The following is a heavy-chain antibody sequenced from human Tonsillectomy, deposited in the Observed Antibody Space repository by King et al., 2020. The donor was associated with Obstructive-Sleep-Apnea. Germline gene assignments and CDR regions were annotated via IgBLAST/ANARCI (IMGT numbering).Heavy chain of an antibody. V-gene: IGHV4-4*02. Sequence: VQLQESGPGLVKPSGTLSLTCAVSGGSISSSNWWSWVRQPPGKGLEWIGEIYHRGETNYNASLKSRVSILLDKSKNQFSLKVSSVTAADTAVYYCARMRLWDAEGAARPAFDFWGQGTLVTVSS. CDR1: GGSISSSNW. D-gene: IGHD6-6*01. CDR3: ARMRLWDAEGAARPAFDF. CDR2: IYHRGET. J-gene: IGHJ4*02.